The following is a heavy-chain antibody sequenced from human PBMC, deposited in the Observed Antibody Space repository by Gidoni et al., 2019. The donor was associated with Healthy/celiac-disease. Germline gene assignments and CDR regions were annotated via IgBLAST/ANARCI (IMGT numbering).Heavy chain of an antibody. D-gene: IGHD3-22*01. CDR2: ISYDGSNK. CDR1: GFTFSSYA. J-gene: IGHJ4*02. V-gene: IGHV3-30-3*01. CDR3: ARDRIDSSGYYPGTFDY. Sequence: LVESGGGVVQPGRSLRLSCAASGFTFSSYAMHWVRQAPGKGLEWVAVISYDGSNKYYADSVKGRFTISRDNSKNTLYLQMNSLRAEDTAVYYCARDRIDSSGYYPGTFDYWGQGTLVTVSS.